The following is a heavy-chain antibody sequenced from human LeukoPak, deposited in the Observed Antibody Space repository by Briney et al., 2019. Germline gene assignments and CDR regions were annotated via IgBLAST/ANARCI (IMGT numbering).Heavy chain of an antibody. CDR3: ARDRVVGATRGGPSDY. Sequence: GGSLRLSCAASGFTFSSYAMHWVRQAPGKGLEWVAVISYDGSNKYYADSVKGRFTISRDNSKNTLYLQMNSLRAEDTAVYYCARDRVVGATRGGPSDYWGQGTLVTVPS. D-gene: IGHD1-26*01. CDR2: ISYDGSNK. CDR1: GFTFSSYA. J-gene: IGHJ4*02. V-gene: IGHV3-30-3*01.